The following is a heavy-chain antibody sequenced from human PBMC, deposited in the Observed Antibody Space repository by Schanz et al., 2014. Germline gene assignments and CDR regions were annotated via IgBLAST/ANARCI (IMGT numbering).Heavy chain of an antibody. Sequence: QVQLVESGGGVVQPGRSLRLSCAASGFNFGSHGMHWVRQAPGKGLEWVAVISYDGSKKSYADSVKGRFTISRDNSKNTLYLQMNSLRPEDTAVYYCARNRGSGGQNWYFDLWGRGTLVTVSS. D-gene: IGHD1-26*01. CDR3: ARNRGSGGQNWYFDL. V-gene: IGHV3-30*03. J-gene: IGHJ2*01. CDR1: GFNFGSHG. CDR2: ISYDGSKK.